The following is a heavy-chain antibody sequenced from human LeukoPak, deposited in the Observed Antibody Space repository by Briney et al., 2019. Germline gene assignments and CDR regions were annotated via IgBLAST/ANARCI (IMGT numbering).Heavy chain of an antibody. CDR3: ARGARFGELSGYFDY. Sequence: SETLSLTCAVSGGSISSYYWSWIRQPAGKGLEWIGRIYTSGSTNYNPSLKSRVTMSVDTSKNQFSLKLSSVTAADTAVYYCARGARFGELSGYFDYWGQGTLVTVSS. J-gene: IGHJ4*02. D-gene: IGHD3-10*01. V-gene: IGHV4-4*07. CDR2: IYTSGST. CDR1: GGSISSYY.